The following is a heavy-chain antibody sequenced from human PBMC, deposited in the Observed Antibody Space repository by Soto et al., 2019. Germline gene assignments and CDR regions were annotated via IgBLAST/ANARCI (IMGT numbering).Heavy chain of an antibody. J-gene: IGHJ3*02. V-gene: IGHV3-66*01. CDR1: GFIVSNTY. CDR3: AREHRYCRGGSCSITGDAYDI. D-gene: IGHD2-15*01. CDR2: ISNRGDT. Sequence: EVQLVESGGGLVQPGGSLRLSCTASGFIVSNTYVNWVRQAPGKGLEWVSVISNRGDTHYADSVRGRFSLSRDISDNTLHLHMNNLRVEDTAVYYCAREHRYCRGGSCSITGDAYDIWGQGTMVTVSS.